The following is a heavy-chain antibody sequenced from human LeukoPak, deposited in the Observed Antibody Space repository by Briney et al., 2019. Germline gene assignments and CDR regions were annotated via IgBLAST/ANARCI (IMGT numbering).Heavy chain of an antibody. CDR1: GFTFSSYG. J-gene: IGHJ4*02. CDR2: IRYDGSNK. Sequence: GGSLRLSCAASGFTFSSYGMHWVRQAPGKGLEWVAFIRYDGSNKYYADSVKGRFTISRDNSKNTLSLQMNSLKAEDTAVYYCARGLEGEVVVFDHWGQGALVTVSS. D-gene: IGHD3-22*01. CDR3: ARGLEGEVVVFDH. V-gene: IGHV3-30*02.